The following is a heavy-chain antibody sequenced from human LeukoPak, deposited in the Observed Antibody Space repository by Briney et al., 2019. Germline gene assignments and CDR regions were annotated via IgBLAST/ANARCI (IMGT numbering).Heavy chain of an antibody. CDR3: ARGPIAAAGDS. D-gene: IGHD6-13*01. V-gene: IGHV1-18*01. CDR2: INTYNGKT. CDR1: GYTFTNYG. Sequence: GASVKVSCKASGYTFTNYGITWVRQAPGQGLEWMGWINTYNGKTNYTQRLQGRVTMATDTSTSTAYMGLRSLTSDDTALYYCARGPIAAAGDSWGQGTLVTVSS. J-gene: IGHJ4*02.